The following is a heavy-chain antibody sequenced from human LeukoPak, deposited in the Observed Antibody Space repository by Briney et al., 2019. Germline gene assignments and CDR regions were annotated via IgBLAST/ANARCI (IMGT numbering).Heavy chain of an antibody. CDR3: ARGRITMVRGGYYYMDV. CDR2: INHNGST. J-gene: IGHJ6*03. D-gene: IGHD3-10*01. CDR1: GGSFSGYY. V-gene: IGHV4-34*01. Sequence: SGTQSLTCAVYGGSFSGYYWSWIRQPPGKGLEWIGEINHNGSTNYNPSLKSRVTISVDTSKNQFSLKLSSVTAADTAVYYCARGRITMVRGGYYYMDVWGKGTTVTVPS.